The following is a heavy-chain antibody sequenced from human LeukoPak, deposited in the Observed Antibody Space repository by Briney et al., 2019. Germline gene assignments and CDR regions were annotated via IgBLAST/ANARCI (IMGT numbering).Heavy chain of an antibody. CDR1: GYTFTGYY. Sequence: ASVKVSCKASGYTFTGYYMHWVRQAPGQRLEWMGWINPNSGGTNYAQKFQGRVTMTRDTSISTAYMELSRLRSDDTAVYYCANTNCGGDCYLVDNWFDPWGQGTLVTVSS. J-gene: IGHJ5*02. V-gene: IGHV1-2*02. CDR2: INPNSGGT. CDR3: ANTNCGGDCYLVDNWFDP. D-gene: IGHD2-21*02.